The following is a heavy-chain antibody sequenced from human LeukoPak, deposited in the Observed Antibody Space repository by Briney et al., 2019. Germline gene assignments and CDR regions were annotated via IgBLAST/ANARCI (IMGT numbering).Heavy chain of an antibody. CDR2: ITGSGDST. CDR3: AKTYSPDY. V-gene: IGHV3-23*01. D-gene: IGHD2-21*01. Sequence: GGSLRLSCAASGITFSSYAMTWVRQTPGKGLAWVSTITGSGDSTYYADSVKGRFTISRDNSKNTLYLQMTSLRVEDTAVYYCAKTYSPDYWGQGTLVTVSS. J-gene: IGHJ4*02. CDR1: GITFSSYA.